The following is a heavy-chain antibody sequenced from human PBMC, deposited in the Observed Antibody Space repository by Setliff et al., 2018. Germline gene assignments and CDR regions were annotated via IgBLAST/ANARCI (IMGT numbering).Heavy chain of an antibody. D-gene: IGHD4-17*01. CDR1: GYTFTRYY. J-gene: IGHJ4*02. Sequence: ASVKVSCKASGYTFTRYYMYWVRQAPGQGLTWMGTINPGGGSASNADEFQGRITMTRNTSTSTIYMEMTRLTSEDTAMYYCARAGDAAADRKGLLDYWGQGSLVTVSS. V-gene: IGHV1-46*01. CDR2: INPGGGSA. CDR3: ARAGDAAADRKGLLDY.